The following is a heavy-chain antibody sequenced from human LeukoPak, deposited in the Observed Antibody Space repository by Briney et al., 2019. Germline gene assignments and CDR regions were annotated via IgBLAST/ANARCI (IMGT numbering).Heavy chain of an antibody. D-gene: IGHD6-19*01. J-gene: IGHJ3*01. V-gene: IGHV1-2*02. Sequence: GASVKVSFKASGYTFSVYYMHWVRQAPGQGLEWMGWINPNSGGTNYSQEFQGRVTITRATSISTAYMELSRMRSDDTAVYYCASPRLVPLDAFDLWGQGTMVTVSS. CDR2: INPNSGGT. CDR3: ASPRLVPLDAFDL. CDR1: GYTFSVYY.